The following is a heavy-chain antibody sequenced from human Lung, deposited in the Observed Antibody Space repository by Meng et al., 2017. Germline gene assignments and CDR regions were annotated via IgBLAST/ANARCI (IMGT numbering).Heavy chain of an antibody. Sequence: QLQLQEPGPGLGKPSQTLSLPCTVSGGSISSSNYYWSWIRQPPGKGLEWSGHIYNSGSTYYNPSLKSRITISVDTSKNQFSLKLSSVTAADTAVYYCARGQKGYFDLWGRGTLVTVSS. CDR2: IYNSGST. V-gene: IGHV4-30-4*01. CDR3: ARGQKGYFDL. J-gene: IGHJ2*01. CDR1: GGSISSSNYY.